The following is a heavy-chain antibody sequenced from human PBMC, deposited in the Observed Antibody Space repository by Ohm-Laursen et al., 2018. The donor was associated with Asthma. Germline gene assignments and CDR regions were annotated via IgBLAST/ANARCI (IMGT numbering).Heavy chain of an antibody. J-gene: IGHJ5*02. CDR1: GFTFSNYG. V-gene: IGHV3-30*03. Sequence: SLRLSCAATGFTFSNYGFHWVRQAPGKGLEWVAVISSDGSNKFYGDSVKGRFTISRDNSKNTIYLEMNSLSAEDAAVYFCARDPSVSLAIGHLWNWFDPWGQGTRVTVSS. CDR2: ISSDGSNK. D-gene: IGHD3-16*01. CDR3: ARDPSVSLAIGHLWNWFDP.